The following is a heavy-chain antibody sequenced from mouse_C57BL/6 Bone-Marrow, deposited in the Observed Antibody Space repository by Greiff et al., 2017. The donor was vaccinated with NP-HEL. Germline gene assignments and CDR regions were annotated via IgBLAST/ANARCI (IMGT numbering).Heavy chain of an antibody. CDR3: ARLKGYGSSLFDY. CDR1: GYTFTSYW. CDR2: IDPSDSYT. V-gene: IGHV1-50*01. J-gene: IGHJ2*01. Sequence: QVQLKQSGAELVKPGASVKLSCKASGYTFTSYWMQWVKQRPGQGLEWIGEIDPSDSYTNYNQKFKGKATLTVDTSSSTAYMQLSSLTSEDSAVYYCARLKGYGSSLFDYWGQGTTLTVSS. D-gene: IGHD1-1*01.